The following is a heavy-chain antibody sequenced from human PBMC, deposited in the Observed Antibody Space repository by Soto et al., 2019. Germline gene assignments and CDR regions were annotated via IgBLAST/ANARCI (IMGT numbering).Heavy chain of an antibody. CDR3: ARVGPAPCNSDAMDV. CDR1: GYSFTTYG. J-gene: IGHJ6*02. CDR2: ISAYNGNT. D-gene: IGHD2-15*01. Sequence: QVQLVQSGGEVKKPGASVKVSCKTSGYSFTTYGISWVRQAPGQGLEWMGWISAYNGNTNYEQKLQGRVTMTTDTSTSTAYMERRSLRSDATAVYYCARVGPAPCNSDAMDVWGQGSTVTVSS. V-gene: IGHV1-18*01.